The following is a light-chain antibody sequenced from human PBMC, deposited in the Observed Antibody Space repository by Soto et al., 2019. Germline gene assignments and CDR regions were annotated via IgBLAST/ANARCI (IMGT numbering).Light chain of an antibody. CDR1: SSDVGGYNY. J-gene: IGLJ1*01. Sequence: QSALTQPPSASGSPGQSVTISCTGTSSDVGGYNYVSWYQQHPGKAPKLMIYEVSKRPSGVPDRFSGSKSGSTASLTVSGLQAEDEADYYCSSYADSNNVFGTGTTLTVL. V-gene: IGLV2-8*01. CDR2: EVS. CDR3: SSYADSNNV.